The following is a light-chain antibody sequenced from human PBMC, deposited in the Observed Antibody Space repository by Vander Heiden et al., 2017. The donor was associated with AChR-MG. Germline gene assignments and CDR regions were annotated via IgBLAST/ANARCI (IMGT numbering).Light chain of an antibody. CDR2: DDS. CDR3: QVWDSSSDHPGV. Sequence: SYVLTQPPPVSVAPGQTARITRGGNNIGSKSVHWYQQKPGRAPVMVVYDDSDRPSGIPERFSGSNSGNTATLTISRVEAGDEADYYCQVWDSSSDHPGVFGGGTKLTVL. J-gene: IGLJ2*01. V-gene: IGLV3-21*02. CDR1: NIGSKS.